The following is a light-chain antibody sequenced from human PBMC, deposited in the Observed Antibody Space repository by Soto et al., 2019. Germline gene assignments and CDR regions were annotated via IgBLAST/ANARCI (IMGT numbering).Light chain of an antibody. CDR2: GAS. V-gene: IGKV3-20*01. Sequence: EVCLTQAPCTLPLSQGERATLSCGDSQTVTGSFLAWYQQKPRHAPSLLIAGASNRATDIPDRLSGSGSGTDFTLTISRLEPEDFAVYYCQQYGSSGTFGQGTRLEIK. J-gene: IGKJ5*01. CDR1: QTVTGSF. CDR3: QQYGSSGT.